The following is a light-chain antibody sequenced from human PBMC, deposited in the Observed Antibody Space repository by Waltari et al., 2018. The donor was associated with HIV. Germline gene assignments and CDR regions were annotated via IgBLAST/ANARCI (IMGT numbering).Light chain of an antibody. Sequence: QSVLTQPPSASGTPGQRVTISCSGSSSNIGSNTVNWYQQLPGTAPKLRIYSNNQRPSGVPDRFSGSKSGTSASLAIRGLQSEDEADYYCAAWDDSLNGVVFGGGTKLTVL. CDR3: AAWDDSLNGVV. CDR1: SSNIGSNT. CDR2: SNN. J-gene: IGLJ2*01. V-gene: IGLV1-44*01.